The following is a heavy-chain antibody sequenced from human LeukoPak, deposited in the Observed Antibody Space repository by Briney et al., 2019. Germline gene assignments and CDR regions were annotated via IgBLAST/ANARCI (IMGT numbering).Heavy chain of an antibody. V-gene: IGHV3-74*01. J-gene: IGHJ3*02. D-gene: IGHD3-16*01. CDR3: ARGRSAQWGSYYDAFDI. CDR2: INSDGINT. Sequence: GGSLRLSCAASGFTFSNYWMHWVRQAPGKGLVWVSRINSDGINTSYADSVKGRFTISRDNAKNTLNLQMNSLRAEDTAVYYCARGRSAQWGSYYDAFDIWGQGTMVTVSS. CDR1: GFTFSNYW.